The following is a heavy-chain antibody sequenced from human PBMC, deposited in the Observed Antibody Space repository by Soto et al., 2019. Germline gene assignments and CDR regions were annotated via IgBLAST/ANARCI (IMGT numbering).Heavy chain of an antibody. CDR1: GFSLSTSGMR. CDR3: ARERGDGYNPYHGMDV. Sequence: SGPTLVNPTQTLTLTCTFSGFSLSTSGMRVSWIRQPPGKALEWLARIDWDDDKFYSTSLKTRLTISKDTSKNQVVLTMTNMDPVDTATYYSARERGDGYNPYHGMDVWGQGTTVTVSS. V-gene: IGHV2-70*04. CDR2: IDWDDDK. J-gene: IGHJ6*02. D-gene: IGHD5-12*01.